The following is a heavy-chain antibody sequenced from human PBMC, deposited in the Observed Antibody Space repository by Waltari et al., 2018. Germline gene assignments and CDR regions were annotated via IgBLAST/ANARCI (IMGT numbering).Heavy chain of an antibody. CDR3: AREVVPSRTIVVNWFDP. D-gene: IGHD2-2*01. CDR1: GYIFTSYA. V-gene: IGHV7-4-1*02. CDR2: INTNTGNP. J-gene: IGHJ5*02. Sequence: QVQLVQSGSELKKPGASVKISCKASGYIFTSYAINWLRQAPGKGPELMGWINTNTGNPTYAQGFRGRFVFSLETSVNTAYLEINSLKTEDTAIYYCAREVVPSRTIVVNWFDPWGQGTLVTVSS.